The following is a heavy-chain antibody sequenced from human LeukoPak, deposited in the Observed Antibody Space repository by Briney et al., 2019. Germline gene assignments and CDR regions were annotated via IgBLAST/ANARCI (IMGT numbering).Heavy chain of an antibody. D-gene: IGHD6-19*01. CDR3: ARLSGIAVAVFDP. J-gene: IGHJ5*02. Sequence: SETLSLTCAVYGGSFSGYYWSWIRQPPGKGLEWIGEINHSGSTNYNPSLKSRVTISVDTSKNQFSLKLSSVTAADTAVYYCARLSGIAVAVFDPWGQGTLVTVSS. CDR2: INHSGST. CDR1: GGSFSGYY. V-gene: IGHV4-34*01.